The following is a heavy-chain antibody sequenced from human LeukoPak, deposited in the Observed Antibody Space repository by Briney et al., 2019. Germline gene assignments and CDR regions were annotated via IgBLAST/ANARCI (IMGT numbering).Heavy chain of an antibody. V-gene: IGHV1-18*01. Sequence: ASVKVSCKASGYTFTSYDINWVRQAPGQGLEWMGWISAYNGNTNYAQKLQGRVTMTTDTSTSTAYMELRSLRSDDTAVYYCARGSVYCSSTSCNPTHFDYWGQGTLVTVSS. J-gene: IGHJ4*02. CDR1: GYTFTSYD. D-gene: IGHD2-2*01. CDR3: ARGSVYCSSTSCNPTHFDY. CDR2: ISAYNGNT.